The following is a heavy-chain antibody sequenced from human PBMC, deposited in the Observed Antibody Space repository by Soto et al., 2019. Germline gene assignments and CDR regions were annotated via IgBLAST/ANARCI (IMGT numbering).Heavy chain of an antibody. D-gene: IGHD6-19*01. CDR2: INTSGGST. Sequence: GASVKVSCKASGYTLSSYYMHWVRQAPGQGLEWMGIINTSGGSTTYAQKFQGRVTMTRDTSTSTVYMELSSLTFEDTAVYYCARASVSGRRFDYWGEGTLVTVSS. CDR3: ARASVSGRRFDY. J-gene: IGHJ4*02. CDR1: GYTLSSYY. V-gene: IGHV1-46*03.